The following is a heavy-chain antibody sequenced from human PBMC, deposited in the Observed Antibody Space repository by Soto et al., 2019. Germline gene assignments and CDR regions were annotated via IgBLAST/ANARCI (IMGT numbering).Heavy chain of an antibody. J-gene: IGHJ6*02. Sequence: QVQLQGSGPGLVKPSQTLSLTCTVSGGSISSGGYYWSWIRQHPGKGLEWIGYIYYSGSTYYNPSLKSRVTISVDTSKNQFSLKLSSVTAADTAVYYCARLIAAAGTSYYYGMDVWGQGTTVTVSS. D-gene: IGHD6-13*01. CDR1: GGSISSGGYY. CDR2: IYYSGST. V-gene: IGHV4-31*03. CDR3: ARLIAAAGTSYYYGMDV.